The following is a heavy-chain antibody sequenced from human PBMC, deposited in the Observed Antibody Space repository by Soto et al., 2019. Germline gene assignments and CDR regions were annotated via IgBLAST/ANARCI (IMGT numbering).Heavy chain of an antibody. CDR3: ARQQYGSRRELDY. CDR2: IYYSGST. CDR1: GGSVNSSNYY. V-gene: IGHV4-39*01. Sequence: PSETLSFTCIVSGGSVNSSNYYWAWIRQPQRKRLEWIGSIYYSGSTFYTPSLRSRLTISQDTSKNHFSLRVTSVTAADTALYYCARQQYGSRRELDYWGQGTLVT. J-gene: IGHJ4*02. D-gene: IGHD1-1*01.